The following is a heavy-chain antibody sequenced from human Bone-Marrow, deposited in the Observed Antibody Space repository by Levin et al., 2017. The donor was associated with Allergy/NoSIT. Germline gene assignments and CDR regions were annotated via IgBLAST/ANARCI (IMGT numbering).Heavy chain of an antibody. J-gene: IGHJ6*02. CDR3: ARVTQTYDSLTAYYYYIMDV. Sequence: RVSGPTLVKPTQTLTLTCTVSGFSLTTRGMCVSWVRQPPGKALEWLARIDWDADKPYSISLKTRLTISKDTSNNQVVLTMTNMDPVDTGTYYCARVTQTYDSLTAYYYYIMDVWGQGTTVTVSS. D-gene: IGHD3-9*01. V-gene: IGHV2-70*19. CDR2: IDWDADK. CDR1: GFSLTTRGMC.